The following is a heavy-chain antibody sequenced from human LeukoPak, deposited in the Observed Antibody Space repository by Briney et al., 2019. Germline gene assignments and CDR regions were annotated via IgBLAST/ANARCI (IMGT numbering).Heavy chain of an antibody. D-gene: IGHD6-19*01. V-gene: IGHV3-7*01. CDR2: IKQDGSEK. J-gene: IGHJ4*02. Sequence: GGSLRLSCEASGFTFSGYWMTWVRQAPGKGLEWVANIKQDGSEKYYVDSVKGRFTISRDNAKNSLNLQMNSLRGEDTAVYYCARDPLDIAVTGALDYWGRGTLVTVSS. CDR3: ARDPLDIAVTGALDY. CDR1: GFTFSGYW.